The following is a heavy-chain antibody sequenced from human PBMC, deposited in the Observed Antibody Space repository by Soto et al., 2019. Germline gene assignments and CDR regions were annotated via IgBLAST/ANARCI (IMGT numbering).Heavy chain of an antibody. CDR1: GFTFSSYA. J-gene: IGHJ5*02. V-gene: IGHV3-30-3*01. D-gene: IGHD3-10*01. CDR2: ISYDGSNK. CDR3: AIMVYWFDP. Sequence: QVQLVESGGGVVQPGRSLRLSCAASGFTFSSYAMHWVRQAPGKGLEWVAVISYDGSNKYYADSVKGRFTISRDNSKNTLYLQMNSLRAEDTAVYYCAIMVYWFDPWGQGTLVTVSS.